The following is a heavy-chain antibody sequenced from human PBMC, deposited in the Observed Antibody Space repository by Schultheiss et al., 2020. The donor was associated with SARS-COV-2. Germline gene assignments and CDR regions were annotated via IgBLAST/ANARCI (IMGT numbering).Heavy chain of an antibody. CDR3: ARDRAAAGFRNWYFDL. J-gene: IGHJ2*01. CDR1: GGSMTGYY. Sequence: SETLSLTCNVSGGSMTGYYWSWIRQPPGKGLEWIGSIYYSGNAYYNPSLESRVTMSVDTSKKQFSLKLSSVTAADTAVYYCARDRAAAGFRNWYFDLWGRGTLVTVSS. D-gene: IGHD6-13*01. CDR2: IYYSGNA. V-gene: IGHV4-59*04.